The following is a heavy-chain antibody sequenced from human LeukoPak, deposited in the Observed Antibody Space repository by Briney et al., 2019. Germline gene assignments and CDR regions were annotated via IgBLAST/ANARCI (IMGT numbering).Heavy chain of an antibody. CDR2: ISSISSYI. J-gene: IGHJ4*02. CDR3: AREDRDGRGFDS. Sequence: GGSLRLSCAASGFTFNDYTMHWVRQAPVKGLEWVSSISSISSYIYYVDSVKGRFTVSRDNAKNSLFLQMGSLRAEDTALYYCAREDRDGRGFDSWGQGTLVTVSS. V-gene: IGHV3-21*01. CDR1: GFTFNDYT. D-gene: IGHD1-14*01.